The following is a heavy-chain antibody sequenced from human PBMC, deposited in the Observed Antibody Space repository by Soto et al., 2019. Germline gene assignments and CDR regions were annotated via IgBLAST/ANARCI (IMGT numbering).Heavy chain of an antibody. V-gene: IGHV1-69*13. Sequence: WASVKVSCKASGGTFSSYAISWVRQAPGQGLEWMGGIIPIFGTANYAQKFQGRVTITADESTSTAYMELSSLRSEDTAVYYCAIAARYYYYYYGMDVWGQGTTVTVSS. CDR2: IIPIFGTA. CDR3: AIAARYYYYYYGMDV. D-gene: IGHD6-6*01. CDR1: GGTFSSYA. J-gene: IGHJ6*02.